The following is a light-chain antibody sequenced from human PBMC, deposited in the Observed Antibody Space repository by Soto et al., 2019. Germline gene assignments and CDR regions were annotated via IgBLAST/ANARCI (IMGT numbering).Light chain of an antibody. V-gene: IGKV3D-7*01. CDR2: GAS. CDR3: QQDYNLTT. J-gene: IGKJ2*01. Sequence: PGERVTLSFRASQSVSSSFLTWYQQKPGQAPSLLIYGASTRATHFPARFSGSGSGTDFTLTSSSRQPEDFAVYYCQQDYNLTTFGQGTKLEIK. CDR1: QSVSSSF.